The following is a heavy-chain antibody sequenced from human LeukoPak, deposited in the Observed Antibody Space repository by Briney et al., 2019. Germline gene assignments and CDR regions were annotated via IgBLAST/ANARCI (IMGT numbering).Heavy chain of an antibody. J-gene: IGHJ6*02. D-gene: IGHD6-13*01. CDR3: ARQAVEVAAAGQGYYYGMDV. V-gene: IGHV5-51*01. Sequence: GESLKISCKGSGYTFTSFWIGWVRQMPGKGLEWMGIIYPGDSDTRYSPSFQGQVTISADKSISTAYLQWSSLKASDTAMYYCARQAVEVAAAGQGYYYGMDVWGQGTTVIVSS. CDR1: GYTFTSFW. CDR2: IYPGDSDT.